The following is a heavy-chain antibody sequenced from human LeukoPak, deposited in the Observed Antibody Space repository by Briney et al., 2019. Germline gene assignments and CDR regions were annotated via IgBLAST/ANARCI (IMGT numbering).Heavy chain of an antibody. D-gene: IGHD4-23*01. CDR2: IVPTLGTP. Sequence: GASVKVSCKASVGTFSGGEFSWVRQAPGQGLEWVGRIVPTLGTPNYAQKFQGRVTITADKSTSTVYMELSSLRSEDTAIYFCATLDYGGHWGQGTLVTASS. V-gene: IGHV1-69*04. CDR1: VGTFSGGE. CDR3: ATLDYGGH. J-gene: IGHJ4*02.